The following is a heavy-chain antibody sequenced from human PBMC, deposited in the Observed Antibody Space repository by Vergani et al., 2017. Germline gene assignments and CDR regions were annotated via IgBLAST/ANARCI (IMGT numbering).Heavy chain of an antibody. CDR3: ARGAGYFDL. Sequence: QVQLQESGPGLVKPSETLYLTCTVSGGSISSYYWSWIRQPPGKGLEWIGYIYYSGSTSYNPSLKSRVTISVDTSKNQFSLKLSPVTAADTAVYYCARGAGYFDLWGRGTLVTVSS. J-gene: IGHJ2*01. CDR1: GGSISSYY. CDR2: IYYSGST. V-gene: IGHV4-59*01.